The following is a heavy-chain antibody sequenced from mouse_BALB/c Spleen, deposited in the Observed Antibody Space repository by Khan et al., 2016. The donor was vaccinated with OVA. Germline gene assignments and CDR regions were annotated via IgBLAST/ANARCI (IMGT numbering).Heavy chain of an antibody. CDR3: TRGGYGAFGY. CDR1: GFTFSDYY. D-gene: IGHD2-14*01. Sequence: EVELVESGGGLVKPGGSLKLSCAASGFTFSDYYMYWVRQTPEKRLEWVATISDGGSYTYFPDSVEGRFTISRDNAKNNLYLQLISLKSEDTAMYYWTRGGYGAFGYWGQGTLVTVSA. V-gene: IGHV5-4*02. J-gene: IGHJ3*01. CDR2: ISDGGSYT.